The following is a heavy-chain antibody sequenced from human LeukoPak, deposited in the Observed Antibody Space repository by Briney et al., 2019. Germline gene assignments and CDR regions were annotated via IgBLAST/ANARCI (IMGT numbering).Heavy chain of an antibody. Sequence: ASVKVSCKASGYTFTGYYMHWVRQAPGRGLEWMGWINPNSGGTNYAQKFQGRVTMTRDTSISTAYMELSRLRSDDTAVYYCARGLSRGVDYDSSGYYYQNAGFDYWGQGTLVTVSS. J-gene: IGHJ4*02. D-gene: IGHD3-22*01. V-gene: IGHV1-2*02. CDR3: ARGLSRGVDYDSSGYYYQNAGFDY. CDR2: INPNSGGT. CDR1: GYTFTGYY.